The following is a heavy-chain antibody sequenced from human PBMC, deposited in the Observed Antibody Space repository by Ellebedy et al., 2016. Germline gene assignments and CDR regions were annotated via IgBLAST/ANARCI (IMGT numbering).Heavy chain of an antibody. D-gene: IGHD6-6*01. CDR2: IDPSDSYT. J-gene: IGHJ5*02. Sequence: KVSCKGSGYSFTSYWISWVRQMPGKGLEWMGRIDPSDSYTNYSPSFQGHVTISADKSISTAYLQWSSLKASDTAMYYCARHSSIAARLGWFDPWGQGTLVTVSS. V-gene: IGHV5-10-1*01. CDR3: ARHSSIAARLGWFDP. CDR1: GYSFTSYW.